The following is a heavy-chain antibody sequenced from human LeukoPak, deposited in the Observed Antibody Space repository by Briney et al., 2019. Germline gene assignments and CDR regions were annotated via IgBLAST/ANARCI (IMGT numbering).Heavy chain of an antibody. CDR3: ARSEMSRAARRYYFDY. Sequence: SVKVSCKASGGTFSSYTISWVRQAPGQGLEWMGRIIPILGIANYAQKFQGRVTITADKSTSTAYMELSSLRCEVTAVYYCARSEMSRAARRYYFDYWGQGTLVTVSS. CDR2: IIPILGIA. CDR1: GGTFSSYT. J-gene: IGHJ4*02. D-gene: IGHD6-6*01. V-gene: IGHV1-69*02.